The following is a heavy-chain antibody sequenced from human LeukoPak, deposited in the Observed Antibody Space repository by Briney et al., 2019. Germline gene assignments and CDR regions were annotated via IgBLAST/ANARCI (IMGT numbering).Heavy chain of an antibody. D-gene: IGHD5-24*01. CDR1: GGSISSSNW. CDR3: ARAEMAIFDY. CDR2: IYHSGST. Sequence: SETLSLTCTVSGGSISSSNWWSWVRQPPGKGLEWIGEIYHSGSTSYNPSLKSRVTISVDKSKNQFSLKLISVTAADTAIYYCARAEMAIFDYWGQGTLVTVSS. J-gene: IGHJ4*02. V-gene: IGHV4-4*02.